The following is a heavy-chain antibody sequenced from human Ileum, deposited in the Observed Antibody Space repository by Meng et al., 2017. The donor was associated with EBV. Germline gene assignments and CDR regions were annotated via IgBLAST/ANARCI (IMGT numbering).Heavy chain of an antibody. CDR1: GYPFTSYS. Sequence: QGHLVSSWPALKEPGASVKVSCKASGYPFTSYSMNWVRQAPGQGLEWMGYIQFNSGNPIYAQGFTGRFVFYWDTSASTAYLQISSLKAEDTAIYYCARDRRSGSYDYWGQGTLVTVSS. CDR2: IQFNSGNP. CDR3: ARDRRSGSYDY. V-gene: IGHV7-4-1*02. D-gene: IGHD1-26*01. J-gene: IGHJ4*02.